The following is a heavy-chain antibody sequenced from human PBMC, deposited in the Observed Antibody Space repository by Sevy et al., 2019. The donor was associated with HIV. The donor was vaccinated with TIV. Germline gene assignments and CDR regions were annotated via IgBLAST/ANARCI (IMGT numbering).Heavy chain of an antibody. D-gene: IGHD3-22*01. Sequence: GESLKISCQGSGYSFTSHWIGWVRHMPGKGLEWMGIIYPEDSETRYSPSFQGQVTFSADKSINTAYLQWSSLKASDTAMYYCATSRSGYFDSSGYYIYWGQGTLVTVSS. CDR2: IYPEDSET. J-gene: IGHJ4*02. V-gene: IGHV5-51*01. CDR3: ATSRSGYFDSSGYYIY. CDR1: GYSFTSHW.